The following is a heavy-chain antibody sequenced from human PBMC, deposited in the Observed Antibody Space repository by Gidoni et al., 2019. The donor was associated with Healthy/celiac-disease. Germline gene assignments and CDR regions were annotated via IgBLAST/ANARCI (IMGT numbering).Heavy chain of an antibody. CDR1: GFTFSSYA. Sequence: EVQLLESGGGLVQPGGSLRLSCAASGFTFSSYAMSWVRQAPGKGLEWVSAISGSGGSTYYADSVKGRFTISRDNSKNTLYLQMNSLRAEDTAVYYCAKDGRYYGSGNTQYFDYWGQGTLVTVSS. V-gene: IGHV3-23*01. CDR3: AKDGRYYGSGNTQYFDY. D-gene: IGHD3-10*01. J-gene: IGHJ4*02. CDR2: ISGSGGST.